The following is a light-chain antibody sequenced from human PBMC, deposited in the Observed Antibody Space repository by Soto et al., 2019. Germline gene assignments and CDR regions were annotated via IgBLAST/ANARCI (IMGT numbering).Light chain of an antibody. CDR3: PVWDTGSDHVV. CDR1: NIGSKS. V-gene: IGLV3-21*02. J-gene: IGLJ2*01. Sequence: SYELTQPPSVSVAPGQTARITCGGNNIGSKSVPWYQQKPGQAPGLVVYDDSDRPSGIPERFSGSNAGNTATLTISRVEAGDEADYYCPVWDTGSDHVVFGGGTKVTVL. CDR2: DDS.